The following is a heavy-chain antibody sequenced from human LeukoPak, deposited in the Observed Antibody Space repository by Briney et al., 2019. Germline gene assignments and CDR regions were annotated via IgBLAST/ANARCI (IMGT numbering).Heavy chain of an antibody. J-gene: IGHJ4*02. D-gene: IGHD1-26*01. V-gene: IGHV1-18*01. CDR1: GYTFTDYG. CDR3: ARGSYYDY. Sequence: ASVKVSCKASGYTFTDYGISWVRQAPGQGPEWMGWISTYNGDTNFAQKFQGRVTMTTDTSTNTAYMELRSLTSDDTAVYYCARGSYYDYWGQGTLVTVSS. CDR2: ISTYNGDT.